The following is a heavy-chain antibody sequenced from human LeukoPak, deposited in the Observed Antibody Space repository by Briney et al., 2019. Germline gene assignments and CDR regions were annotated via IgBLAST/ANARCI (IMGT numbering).Heavy chain of an antibody. CDR2: IKPDGTEQ. Sequence: PGGSLRLSCAASGFTFNLYWMSWVRQAPGKGLEWVDNIKPDGTEQYYVDSVKGRFTISRDNAKNSVYLQMNSLRAEATAVYYCAASPGYWGQGTLVTVSS. CDR3: AASPGY. CDR1: GFTFNLYW. J-gene: IGHJ4*02. V-gene: IGHV3-7*01.